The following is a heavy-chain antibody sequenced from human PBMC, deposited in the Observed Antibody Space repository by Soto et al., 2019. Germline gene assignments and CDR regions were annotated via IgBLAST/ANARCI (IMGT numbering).Heavy chain of an antibody. CDR1: GYTFTSYD. J-gene: IGHJ6*03. CDR2: MNPNSGNT. V-gene: IGHV1-8*01. CDR3: ARGLNAPDIVVVPAAMNYYYYYYMDV. Sequence: ASVKVSCKASGYTFTSYDINWVRQATGQGLEWMGWMNPNSGNTGYAQKFQGRVTMTRNTSISTAYMELSSLRSEDTAVYYCARGLNAPDIVVVPAAMNYYYYYYMDVWGKGTTVTVSS. D-gene: IGHD2-2*01.